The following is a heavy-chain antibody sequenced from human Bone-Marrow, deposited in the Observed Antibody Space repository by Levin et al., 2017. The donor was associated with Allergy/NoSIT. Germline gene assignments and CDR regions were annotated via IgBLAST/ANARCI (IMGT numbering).Heavy chain of an antibody. J-gene: IGHJ4*02. V-gene: IGHV1-69*13. Sequence: PVASVKVSCKTAGGTFRTYAINWVRQAPGQGLEWMGGIKPLLKTVKYTERFPGRVTITADESTSTVYLELSSLRPEDTAVYYCASLRDHLYWGQGTLVTVPP. CDR1: GGTFRTYA. CDR2: IKPLLKTV. CDR3: ASLRDHLY.